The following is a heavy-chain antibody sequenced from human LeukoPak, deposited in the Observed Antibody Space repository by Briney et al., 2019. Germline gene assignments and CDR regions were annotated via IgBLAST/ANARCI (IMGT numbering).Heavy chain of an antibody. Sequence: GGSLRLSCAASGFTFSSYGMHWVRQAPGKGLDWVAFIRNDGSNKYYADSVKGRFTISRDNSKNTLYLQMNSLRGEDTAVYYCAKDQGSGAFDYWGQGTLVTVSS. CDR2: IRNDGSNK. CDR1: GFTFSSYG. D-gene: IGHD6-19*01. V-gene: IGHV3-30*02. CDR3: AKDQGSGAFDY. J-gene: IGHJ4*02.